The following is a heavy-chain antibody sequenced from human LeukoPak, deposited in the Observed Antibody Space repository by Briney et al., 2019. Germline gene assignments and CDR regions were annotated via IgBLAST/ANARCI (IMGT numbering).Heavy chain of an antibody. CDR3: ARRSGSQFDY. CDR1: GYTLTDYY. D-gene: IGHD3-10*01. Sequence: ASVKVSCKASGYTLTDYYMHWVRQAPGQGLEWMGRINPNSGGTNYAQKFQGRVTMTRDTSISTVYMELSSLRSEDTAVYYCARRSGSQFDYWGQGTLVTVSS. J-gene: IGHJ4*02. CDR2: INPNSGGT. V-gene: IGHV1-2*06.